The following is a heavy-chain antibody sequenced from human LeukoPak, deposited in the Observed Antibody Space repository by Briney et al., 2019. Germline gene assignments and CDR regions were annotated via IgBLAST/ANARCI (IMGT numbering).Heavy chain of an antibody. Sequence: PSETLSLTCTVSGGSISSYYWSWIRQPAGKGLEWIGRIYASGTTNYNPSLKSRVTMSVDTSKNQFSLKLSSMTAADTAVYYCARANPNWNPPDYWGQGTLVTVSS. CDR1: GGSISSYY. J-gene: IGHJ4*02. CDR3: ARANPNWNPPDY. CDR2: IYASGTT. D-gene: IGHD1-1*01. V-gene: IGHV4-4*07.